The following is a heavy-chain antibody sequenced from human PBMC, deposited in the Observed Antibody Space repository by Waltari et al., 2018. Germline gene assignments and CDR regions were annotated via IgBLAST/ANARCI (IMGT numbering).Heavy chain of an antibody. Sequence: QLQLQESGPGLVKPSETLSLTCTVSGGSISSSSYYWGWFRQPPGKGLEWIGSIYYSGSTYYNPSLKSRVTISVDTSKNQFSLKLSSVTAADTAVYYCARVSLAPHAFDIWGQGTMVTVSS. CDR3: ARVSLAPHAFDI. J-gene: IGHJ3*02. V-gene: IGHV4-39*07. CDR1: GGSISSSSYY. CDR2: IYYSGST.